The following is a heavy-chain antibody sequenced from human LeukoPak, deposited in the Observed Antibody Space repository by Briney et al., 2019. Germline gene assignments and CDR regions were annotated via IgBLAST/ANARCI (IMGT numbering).Heavy chain of an antibody. D-gene: IGHD3-10*01. CDR2: INWNGGST. CDR1: GFTFDDYG. J-gene: IGHJ5*02. Sequence: GGSLRLSCAASGFTFDDYGMSWVRHAPGKGLEWVSGINWNGGSTGHADSVKGRFTISRDNAKNSLYLQMNSLRAEDTALYYCARLRKPPMVRGVMEENWFDPWGQGTLVTVSS. V-gene: IGHV3-20*04. CDR3: ARLRKPPMVRGVMEENWFDP.